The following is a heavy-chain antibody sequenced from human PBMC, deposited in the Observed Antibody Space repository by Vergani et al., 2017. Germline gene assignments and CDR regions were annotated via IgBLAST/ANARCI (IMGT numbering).Heavy chain of an antibody. CDR1: GFTLSNYH. CDR2: IQFDGSNQ. D-gene: IGHD2-21*01. CDR3: VREGSYCGSTTCRNPSYVYYHHMDV. J-gene: IGHJ6*03. Sequence: QVQLVESGGGVVQRGGSLRLSCATSGFTLSNYHMQWIRQGPGKGLEFVAFIQFDGSNQYYADSVKGRFTISRDNSRNTLDLLMSSLRAEDTAIYYCVREGSYCGSTTCRNPSYVYYHHMDVWGEGTTVTVSS. V-gene: IGHV3-30*02.